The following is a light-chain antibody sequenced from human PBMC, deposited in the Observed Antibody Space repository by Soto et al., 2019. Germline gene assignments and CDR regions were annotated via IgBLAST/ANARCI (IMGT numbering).Light chain of an antibody. CDR3: CSYAGSNTFG. CDR2: DVS. Sequence: QSALTQPRSVSGSPGQSVTISCTGTSSDVGGYNYVSWYQQHPGKAPKLMIYDVSKRPSGVSDRFSGSKSGNTASLTISGLQAEDEADYYCCSYAGSNTFGFGGGTKLTVL. V-gene: IGLV2-11*01. J-gene: IGLJ2*01. CDR1: SSDVGGYNY.